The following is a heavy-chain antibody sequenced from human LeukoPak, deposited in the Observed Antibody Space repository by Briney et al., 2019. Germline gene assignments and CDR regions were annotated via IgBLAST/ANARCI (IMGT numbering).Heavy chain of an antibody. CDR3: ARRSSENYFDY. V-gene: IGHV3-30-3*01. J-gene: IGHJ4*02. D-gene: IGHD3-3*01. CDR1: GFTFSSYA. CDR2: ISYDGSNK. Sequence: GRSLRLSCAASGFTFSSYAMHWVRQAPGKGLEWVAVISYDGSNKYYADSVNGRFTISRDNSKNTLYLQMNSLRAEDTAVYYCARRSSENYFDYWGQGTLVTVSS.